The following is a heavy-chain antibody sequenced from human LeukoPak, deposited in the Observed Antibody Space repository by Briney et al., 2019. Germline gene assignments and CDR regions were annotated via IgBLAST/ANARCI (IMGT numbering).Heavy chain of an antibody. CDR2: IYYSGST. J-gene: IGHJ3*02. CDR1: GGSISSSSYY. V-gene: IGHV4-39*01. D-gene: IGHD6-19*01. CDR3: ARVLIAVDAFDI. Sequence: SETPSLTCTVSGGSISSSSYYWGWIRQPPGKGLEWIGSIYYSGSTYYNPSLKSRVTISVDTSKNQFSLKLSSVTAADTAVYYCARVLIAVDAFDIWGQGTMVTVSS.